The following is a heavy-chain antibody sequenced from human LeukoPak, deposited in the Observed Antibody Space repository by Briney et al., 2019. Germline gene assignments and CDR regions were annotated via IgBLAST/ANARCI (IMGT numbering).Heavy chain of an antibody. Sequence: SETLSLTCAVYGGSFSGYYWSWIRQPPGKGLEWIGEINHSGSTNYNPSLKSRVTISVDTSKNRFSLKLSSVTAADTAVYYCARGRRSAFDYWGQGTLVTVSS. CDR2: INHSGST. J-gene: IGHJ4*02. D-gene: IGHD1-26*01. CDR1: GGSFSGYY. V-gene: IGHV4-34*01. CDR3: ARGRRSAFDY.